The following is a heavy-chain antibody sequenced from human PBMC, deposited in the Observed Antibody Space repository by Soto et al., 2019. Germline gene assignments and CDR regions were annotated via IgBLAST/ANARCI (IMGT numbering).Heavy chain of an antibody. D-gene: IGHD4-17*01. V-gene: IGHV1-69*12. CDR1: GGTLRNYG. CDR2: IIPVFGTA. J-gene: IGHJ6*02. Sequence: QVQLVQSGAEVKKPGSSVRVSCKASGGTLRNYGISWVRQAPGHGLEWMGGIIPVFGTAKYAQKFQGRVTITADESTSTVYMDVTSLRSEDTAVYYCSRGDATKIVVTTYYGMDVWGQGTTVTVSS. CDR3: SRGDATKIVVTTYYGMDV.